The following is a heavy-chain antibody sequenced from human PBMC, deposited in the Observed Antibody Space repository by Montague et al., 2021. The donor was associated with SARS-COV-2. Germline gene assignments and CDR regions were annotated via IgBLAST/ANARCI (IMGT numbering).Heavy chain of an antibody. CDR1: GFTFSSYD. Sequence: FLRLSCAASGFTFSSYDMHWVRQATGKGLEWVSAIGTAGDTYYPGSVKGRFTISRENAKNSLYLQMHSLRAGDTAVYYCARGHHYYDSSGYLGAGYYYYYMDVWGKGTTVTVSS. D-gene: IGHD3-22*01. CDR3: ARGHHYYDSSGYLGAGYYYYYMDV. V-gene: IGHV3-13*01. J-gene: IGHJ6*03. CDR2: IGTAGDT.